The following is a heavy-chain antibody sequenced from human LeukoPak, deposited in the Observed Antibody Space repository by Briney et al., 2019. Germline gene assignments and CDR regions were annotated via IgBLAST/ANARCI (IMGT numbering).Heavy chain of an antibody. CDR2: IYYSGST. D-gene: IGHD2-15*01. CDR1: GGSISSSSYY. Sequence: SETLSLTCTVSGGSISSSSYYWGWIRQPPGKGLEWIGRIYYSGSTHYNPSLKSRVTISVDTSKNQFSLKLSSVTAADTAVYYCARGRLYCSGGSCYGTSPDYWGQGTLVTVSS. J-gene: IGHJ4*02. CDR3: ARGRLYCSGGSCYGTSPDY. V-gene: IGHV4-39*01.